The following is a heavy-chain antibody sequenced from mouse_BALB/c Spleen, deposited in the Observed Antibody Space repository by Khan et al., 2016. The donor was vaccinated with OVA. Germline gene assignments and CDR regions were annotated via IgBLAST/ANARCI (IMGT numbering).Heavy chain of an antibody. J-gene: IGHJ4*01. D-gene: IGHD2-10*01. Sequence: VQLQESGPGLVAPSQSLSITCTISGFSLTNYGVHWVRQPPGKGLEWLVVIWRDGGATNYYALNSRLSISKDNSKSQVILKMNSLQTDDTAMYYCARQPYYHYYMMDYWGQGTSVTVSA. V-gene: IGHV2-6-1*01. CDR2: IWRDGGA. CDR3: ARQPYYHYYMMDY. CDR1: GFSLTNYG.